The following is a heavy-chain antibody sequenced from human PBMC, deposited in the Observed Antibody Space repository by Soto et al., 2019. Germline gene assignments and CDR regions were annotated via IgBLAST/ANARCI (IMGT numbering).Heavy chain of an antibody. CDR1: GFTFSSYA. CDR3: ARDISSAGPTGYYYYGMDV. V-gene: IGHV3-30-3*01. CDR2: ISYDGSSK. J-gene: IGHJ6*02. Sequence: QVQLVESGGGVVQPGRSLRLSCAASGFTFSSYAMHWVRQAPGKGLEWVAVISYDGSSKYYADSVKGRFTISRDNSKNTLYLQMNSLRAEDTAVYYCARDISSAGPTGYYYYGMDVWGQGTTVTVSS. D-gene: IGHD6-13*01.